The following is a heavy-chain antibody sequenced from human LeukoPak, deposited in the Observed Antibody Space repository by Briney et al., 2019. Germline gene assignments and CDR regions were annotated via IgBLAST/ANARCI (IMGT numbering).Heavy chain of an antibody. CDR3: AKVGMAAAGTDTPDY. J-gene: IGHJ4*02. CDR2: ISYDGSNK. CDR1: GFTLSSYG. V-gene: IGHV3-30*18. D-gene: IGHD6-13*01. Sequence: PGGSLRLSCAASGFTLSSYGMHWVRQAPGKGLEWVAVISYDGSNKYYADSVKGRFTISRDNSKNTLYLQMNSLRAEDTAVYYCAKVGMAAAGTDTPDYWGQGTLVTVSS.